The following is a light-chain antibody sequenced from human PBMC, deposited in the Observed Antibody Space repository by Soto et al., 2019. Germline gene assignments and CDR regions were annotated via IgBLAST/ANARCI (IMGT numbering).Light chain of an antibody. Sequence: EIVLTQSPATLSLSPGERATLSCRASQSISSYLTWYQRKPGQAPRLLIFDASKRATGIPARFSGSGSGTDFTITISGLEPEECAGYYCLQRENWPITYGQGTRLEMK. CDR1: QSISSY. CDR2: DAS. CDR3: LQRENWPIT. V-gene: IGKV3-11*01. J-gene: IGKJ5*01.